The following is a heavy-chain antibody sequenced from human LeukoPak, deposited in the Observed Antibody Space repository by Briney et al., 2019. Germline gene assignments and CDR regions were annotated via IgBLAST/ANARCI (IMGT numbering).Heavy chain of an antibody. D-gene: IGHD5-24*01. CDR1: GYSFTTYW. CDR2: ISPGDSDT. Sequence: GESLKISFNGSGYSFTTYWLAWVRQMPGIGLEWMGIISPGDSDTRYSPSFQGQVTISADKSISTAYLQWSSLKASDTAIYYCAKYLRWLQSPDPPDDFWGQGTLVTVSS. J-gene: IGHJ4*02. CDR3: AKYLRWLQSPDPPDDF. V-gene: IGHV5-51*01.